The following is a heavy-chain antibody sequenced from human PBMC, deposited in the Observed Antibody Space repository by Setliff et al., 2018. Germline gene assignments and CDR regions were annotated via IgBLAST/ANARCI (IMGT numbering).Heavy chain of an antibody. D-gene: IGHD2-8*02. Sequence: GGSLRLSCAASGFTFGDYTMHWVRQAPGKGLEWVSLISWDGDSTYYADSVKGRFTISRDNIKNSLYLQMNSLRTEDTAFYYCAKDLRSDGVCYTGPFDYWGQGTLVTVSS. J-gene: IGHJ4*02. CDR2: ISWDGDST. V-gene: IGHV3-43*01. CDR1: GFTFGDYT. CDR3: AKDLRSDGVCYTGPFDY.